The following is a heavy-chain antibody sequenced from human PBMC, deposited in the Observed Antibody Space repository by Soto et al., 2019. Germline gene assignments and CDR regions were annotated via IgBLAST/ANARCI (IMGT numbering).Heavy chain of an antibody. CDR2: INHSGSA. D-gene: IGHD1-26*01. Sequence: QVQLQQSGAGLLKPSETLSLTCDVYGGSFSDYIWTWIRQTPGKGLQWIGQINHSGSANYNPSLKRRVTISVHTSSSQFSLELRSVTAADTAVYYCARGLISGSHYSGGWYYFDSWGQGTQVTVSS. J-gene: IGHJ4*02. CDR1: GGSFSDYI. V-gene: IGHV4-34*01. CDR3: ARGLISGSHYSGGWYYFDS.